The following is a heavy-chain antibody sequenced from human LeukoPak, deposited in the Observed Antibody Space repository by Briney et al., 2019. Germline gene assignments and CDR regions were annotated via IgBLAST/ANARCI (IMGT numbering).Heavy chain of an antibody. CDR2: IYYSGSN. V-gene: IGHV4-59*01. D-gene: IGHD3-16*01. Sequence: SETLSLTCTVSGGSISSYYWSWIRQPPGKGLEWIGYIYYSGSNNYNPSLKSRVTISVDTSKNQFSLKLSSVTAADTAVYYCARGGGFSAYWGQGTLVTVSS. J-gene: IGHJ4*02. CDR1: GGSISSYY. CDR3: ARGGGFSAY.